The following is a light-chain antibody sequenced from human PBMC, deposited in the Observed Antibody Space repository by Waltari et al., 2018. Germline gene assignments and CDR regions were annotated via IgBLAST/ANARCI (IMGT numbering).Light chain of an antibody. CDR1: SGSIASNF. V-gene: IGLV6-57*03. CDR3: QSYDRNNRWV. CDR2: EDN. J-gene: IGLJ3*02. Sequence: NFMLTQPHSVSESPGKTATISCTRSSGSIASNFVQWYQQRPGRAPTTVIYEDNQRPSGVPDRFSGSIDSSSNSASLTVSGLKTEDEADYYCQSYDRNNRWVFGGGTKLTVL.